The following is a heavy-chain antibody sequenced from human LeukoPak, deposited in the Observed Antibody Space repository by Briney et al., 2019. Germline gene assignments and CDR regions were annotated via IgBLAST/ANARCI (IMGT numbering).Heavy chain of an antibody. Sequence: GRSLRLSCAASGFKFDDYAMHWVRQAPGKGLEWVSGITRNSAGIGYADSVKGRFTISRENAKNSLYLQMNSLRAEDMALYYCAMGDSSGWYFDYWGQGTLVTVSS. D-gene: IGHD6-19*01. CDR2: ITRNSAGI. CDR3: AMGDSSGWYFDY. V-gene: IGHV3-9*03. CDR1: GFKFDDYA. J-gene: IGHJ4*02.